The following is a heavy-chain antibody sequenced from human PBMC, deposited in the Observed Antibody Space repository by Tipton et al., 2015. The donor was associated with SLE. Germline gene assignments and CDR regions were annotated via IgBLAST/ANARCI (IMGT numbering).Heavy chain of an antibody. Sequence: LRLSCTVSGGSISSGGYYWSWIRQHPGKGLEWSGYIYYSGSTYYNPSLKSRVTISVDTSKNQFSLKLSSVTAADTAVYYCARMFADGRYYFDYWGQGTLVTVSS. CDR3: ARMFADGRYYFDY. V-gene: IGHV4-31*03. CDR1: GGSISSGGYY. CDR2: IYYSGST. J-gene: IGHJ4*02. D-gene: IGHD3-10*02.